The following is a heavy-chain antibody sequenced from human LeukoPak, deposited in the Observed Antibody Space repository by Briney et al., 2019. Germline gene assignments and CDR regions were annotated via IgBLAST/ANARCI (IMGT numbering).Heavy chain of an antibody. Sequence: GSLRLSCAASGFTFSSYAMSWIRQPPGKGLEWIGEINHSGSTNYNPSLKSRVTISVDTSKNQFSLKLSSVTAADTAVYYCARRIVGATSGSKYFDYWGQGTLVTVSS. CDR1: GFTFSSYA. V-gene: IGHV4-34*01. J-gene: IGHJ4*02. CDR2: INHSGST. CDR3: ARRIVGATSGSKYFDY. D-gene: IGHD1-26*01.